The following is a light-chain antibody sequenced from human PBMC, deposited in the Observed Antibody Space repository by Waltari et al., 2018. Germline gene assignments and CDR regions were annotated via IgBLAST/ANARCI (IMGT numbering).Light chain of an antibody. V-gene: IGLV2-8*01. Sequence: QSALTQPPSASGSPGQSVTISCTGTSSDIGGYNYVSWYQQRPGKAPKLLIYEVTKRPSGVPDRFSGSKSAKTASLTVAGLQAEDEADYYCSSYAGSNYVAFGGGTKLTVL. CDR1: SSDIGGYNY. CDR2: EVT. J-gene: IGLJ2*01. CDR3: SSYAGSNYVA.